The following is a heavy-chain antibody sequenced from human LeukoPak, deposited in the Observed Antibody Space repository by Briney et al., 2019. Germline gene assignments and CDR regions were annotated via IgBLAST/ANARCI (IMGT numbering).Heavy chain of an antibody. CDR2: ISTGGHTI. CDR3: ARDRTRATLEY. CDR1: GFSLGDYY. V-gene: IGHV3-11*04. J-gene: IGHJ4*02. D-gene: IGHD1-1*01. Sequence: PGGSLRLSCAASGFSLGDYYMSWIRQAPGKGLEWVSYISTGGHTIYYADSVKGRFTISKDNAKNSLYLQMNSLRAEDTAVYYRARDRTRATLEYWGQGTLVTVSS.